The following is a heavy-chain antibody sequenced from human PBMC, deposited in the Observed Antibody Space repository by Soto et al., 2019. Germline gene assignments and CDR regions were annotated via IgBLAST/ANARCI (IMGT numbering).Heavy chain of an antibody. Sequence: PSETLSLTCSVSGGSVTGYYCSWIRQPPGKGLEWIGHIFHRGNTNYNPSLKSRVIISVDTSKNQFSLKLSSVTAAATAVFYCARWDGVSGHFDYWGQGTLVTVSS. CDR1: GGSVTGYY. CDR2: IFHRGNT. D-gene: IGHD1-26*01. CDR3: ARWDGVSGHFDY. V-gene: IGHV4-59*02. J-gene: IGHJ4*02.